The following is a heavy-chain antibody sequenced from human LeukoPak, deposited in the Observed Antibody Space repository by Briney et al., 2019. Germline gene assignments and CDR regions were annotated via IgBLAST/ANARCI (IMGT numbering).Heavy chain of an antibody. J-gene: IGHJ6*03. V-gene: IGHV1-2*02. Sequence: VASVKVSCKASGYTFTGYYMHWVRQAPGQGLEWMGWINPNSGGTNYAQKFQGRVTMTRDTSISTAYMELSRLRSDDTAVYYCARNSYGYKFSMDVWGKGTSVTVSS. CDR2: INPNSGGT. CDR1: GYTFTGYY. D-gene: IGHD5-18*01. CDR3: ARNSYGYKFSMDV.